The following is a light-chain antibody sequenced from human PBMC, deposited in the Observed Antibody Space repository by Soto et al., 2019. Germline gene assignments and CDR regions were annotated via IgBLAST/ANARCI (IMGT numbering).Light chain of an antibody. V-gene: IGLV2-11*01. CDR2: DVN. Sequence: QSALTQPRSVSGSPGQSVTISCTGTSGDVGGYNFVSWYQQHPGKAPKLMIYDVNRRPSGVPGRFSGSKSGNTASLTISGLQAEDEADYYCCSFAGTYTHYVFGTGTKVTVL. CDR3: CSFAGTYTHYV. J-gene: IGLJ1*01. CDR1: SGDVGGYNF.